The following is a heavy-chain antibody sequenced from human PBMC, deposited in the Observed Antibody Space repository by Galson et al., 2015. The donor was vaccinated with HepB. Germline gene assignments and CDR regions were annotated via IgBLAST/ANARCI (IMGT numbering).Heavy chain of an antibody. CDR1: GGSISSGSYY. CDR2: IYTSGST. Sequence: TLSLTCTVSGGSISSGSYYWSWIRQPAGKGLEWIGRIYTSGSTNYNPSLKSRVTMSVDTSKNQFSLKLSSVTAADTAVYYCARDRVFWSGQSWFDPWGQGTLVTASS. J-gene: IGHJ5*02. D-gene: IGHD3-3*01. CDR3: ARDRVFWSGQSWFDP. V-gene: IGHV4-61*02.